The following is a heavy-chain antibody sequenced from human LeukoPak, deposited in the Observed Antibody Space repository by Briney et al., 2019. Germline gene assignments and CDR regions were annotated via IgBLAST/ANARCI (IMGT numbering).Heavy chain of an antibody. V-gene: IGHV3-30-3*01. D-gene: IGHD3-10*01. J-gene: IGHJ4*02. Sequence: GGSLRLSCAVSGFTFSNYAIHWVRQAPGKGLEWVALISFDGSNKYYADSVKGRFTISRDNSKNTLHLQMNSLRPDDTAIYYCARDPILVRGCFDYWGQGTLVTVSS. CDR1: GFTFSNYA. CDR2: ISFDGSNK. CDR3: ARDPILVRGCFDY.